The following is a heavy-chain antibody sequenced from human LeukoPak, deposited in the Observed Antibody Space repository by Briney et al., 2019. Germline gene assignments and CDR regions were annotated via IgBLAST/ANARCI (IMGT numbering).Heavy chain of an antibody. CDR1: GGSISNYY. V-gene: IGHV4-59*01. Sequence: SQTLSLTCTVSGGSISNYYWTWIRQPPGKGLEWIGYIYYSGSTNYNPSLKSRVTISVDTSKNQFSLKLSSVTAADTAVYYCARGRWDYYDSSGPTGAFDIWGQGTMVTVSP. J-gene: IGHJ3*02. CDR3: ARGRWDYYDSSGPTGAFDI. D-gene: IGHD3-22*01. CDR2: IYYSGST.